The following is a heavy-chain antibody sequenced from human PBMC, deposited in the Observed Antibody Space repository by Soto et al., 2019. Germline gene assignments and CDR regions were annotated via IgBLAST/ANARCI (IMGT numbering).Heavy chain of an antibody. D-gene: IGHD4-17*01. Sequence: EVQLVESGGGLVKPGGSLRLSCAASGFTFSSYSMNWVRQAPGKGLEWVSSISSSSSYIYYADSVKGRFTISRDNAKNSLYLQMNSLRAEDTAVYCCAKTLYGDLAFDYWGQGTLVTVSS. V-gene: IGHV3-21*01. J-gene: IGHJ4*02. CDR3: AKTLYGDLAFDY. CDR1: GFTFSSYS. CDR2: ISSSSSYI.